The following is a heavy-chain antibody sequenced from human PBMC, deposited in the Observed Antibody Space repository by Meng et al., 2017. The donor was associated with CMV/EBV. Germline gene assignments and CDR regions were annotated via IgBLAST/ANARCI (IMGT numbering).Heavy chain of an antibody. V-gene: IGHV3-9*01. CDR3: AKDGAPTRAFDY. Sequence: SLKISCAASGFTFDDYAMHWVRQGPGKGLEWVSGISWNSGFIGYADSVRGRFTISRDNAKNSLYLQMNSLRAEDTALYYCAKDGAPTRAFDYWGQGTLVTVSS. CDR2: ISWNSGFI. J-gene: IGHJ4*02. CDR1: GFTFDDYA. D-gene: IGHD4/OR15-4a*01.